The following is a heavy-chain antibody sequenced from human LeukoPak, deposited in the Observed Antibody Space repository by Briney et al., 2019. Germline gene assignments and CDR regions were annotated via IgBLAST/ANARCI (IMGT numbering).Heavy chain of an antibody. CDR2: IIPIFGTA. CDR1: GYTFTGYY. Sequence: ASVKVSCKASGYTFTGYYMHWVRQAPGQGLEWMGGIIPIFGTANYAQKFQGRVTITADKSTSTAYMELSSLRSEDTAVYYCARGVSIAAAGFEYYYYYMDVWGPGTLVTVSS. CDR3: ARGVSIAAAGFEYYYYYMDV. D-gene: IGHD6-13*01. V-gene: IGHV1-69*06. J-gene: IGHJ6*03.